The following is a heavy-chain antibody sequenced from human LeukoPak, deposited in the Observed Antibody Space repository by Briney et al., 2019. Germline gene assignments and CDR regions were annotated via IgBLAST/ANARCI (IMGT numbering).Heavy chain of an antibody. CDR3: ARAGHSSSWGSFDY. D-gene: IGHD6-13*01. Sequence: GGSLRLSCAASGFTFSSYGMHWVRQAPGKGLEWVAVIWYDGSNKYYADSVKGRFTISRDNSKNTLHLQMNSLRAEDTAVYYCARAGHSSSWGSFDYWGQGTLVTVSS. V-gene: IGHV3-33*01. J-gene: IGHJ4*02. CDR1: GFTFSSYG. CDR2: IWYDGSNK.